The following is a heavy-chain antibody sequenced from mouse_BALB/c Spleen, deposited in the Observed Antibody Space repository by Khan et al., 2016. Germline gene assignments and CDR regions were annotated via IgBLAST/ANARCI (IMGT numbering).Heavy chain of an antibody. CDR3: ARWGYDYSWFAY. CDR1: GYSFTNYG. V-gene: IGHV9-3*02. J-gene: IGHJ3*01. Sequence: QIQLVQSGPELKKPGETVKISCKASGYSFTNYGMNWVKQAPGKGLKWMGWIDTNTGEPTYAEDFKGRFAFALETSAITAYFQCNNRKNDDTATYVCARWGYDYSWFAYWGEGTQVTGSA. D-gene: IGHD2-4*01. CDR2: IDTNTGEP.